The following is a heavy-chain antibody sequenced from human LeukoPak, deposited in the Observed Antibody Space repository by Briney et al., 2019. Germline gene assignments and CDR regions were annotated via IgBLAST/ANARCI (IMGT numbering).Heavy chain of an antibody. CDR2: IYYSGST. J-gene: IGHJ4*02. V-gene: IGHV4-59*01. Sequence: SETLSLTCTVSGGSISSYYWSWIRQPPGKGLEWIGYIYYSGSTNYNPSLKSRVTISVDTSKNQFSLKLSSVTAADTAVYYFARGSGGEATYWGQGTLVTVSS. D-gene: IGHD3-16*01. CDR1: GGSISSYY. CDR3: ARGSGGEATY.